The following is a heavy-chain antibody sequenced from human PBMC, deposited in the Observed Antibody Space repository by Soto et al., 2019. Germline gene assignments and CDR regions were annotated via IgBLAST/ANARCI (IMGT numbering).Heavy chain of an antibody. D-gene: IGHD3-10*01. Sequence: ASVKVSCKASGYAFSTHYIHWVRQAPGQGLEWMGTIHPSGGSTFFAQDLQGRLTMTGDTSTGTVYMELDGLRSDDTAVYFCARYGDHMVFDYWXQGSLVTVSS. CDR2: IHPSGGST. J-gene: IGHJ4*01. CDR1: GYAFSTHY. V-gene: IGHV1-46*01. CDR3: ARYGDHMVFDY.